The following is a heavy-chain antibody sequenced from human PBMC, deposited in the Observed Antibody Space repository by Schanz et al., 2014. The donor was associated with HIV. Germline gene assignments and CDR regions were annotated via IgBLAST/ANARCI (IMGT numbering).Heavy chain of an antibody. D-gene: IGHD1-26*01. Sequence: EWIGHIYHTGGASYTPSLKSRVTMSVDKSKNQFSLKLTSVTAADTAVYYCARGPSGGLTPSRGMDVWGQGTTVTVSS. CDR2: IYHTGGA. V-gene: IGHV4-30-2*01. J-gene: IGHJ6*02. CDR3: ARGPSGGLTPSRGMDV.